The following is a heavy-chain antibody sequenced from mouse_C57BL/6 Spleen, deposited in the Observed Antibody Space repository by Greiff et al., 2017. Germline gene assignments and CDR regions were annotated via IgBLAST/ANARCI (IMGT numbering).Heavy chain of an antibody. D-gene: IGHD2-1*01. CDR3: TTGYGNSNGGWY. CDR2: IDPENGDT. J-gene: IGHJ2*01. V-gene: IGHV14-4*01. Sequence: EVQLQQSGAELVRPGASVKLSCTASGFNIKDDYMHWVKQRPEQGLEWIGWIDPENGDTEYASKFQGKATITADTSSNTAYLQLSSLTSEDTAVYYFTTGYGNSNGGWYWGQGTTLTVSS. CDR1: GFNIKDDY.